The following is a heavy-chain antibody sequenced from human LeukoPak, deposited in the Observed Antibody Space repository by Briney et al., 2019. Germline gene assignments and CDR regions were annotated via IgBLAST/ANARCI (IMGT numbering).Heavy chain of an antibody. CDR1: GFTFSSYE. D-gene: IGHD6-13*01. V-gene: IGHV3-48*03. J-gene: IGHJ1*01. Sequence: GGSLRLSCAASGFTFSSYEMNWVRQVPGKGLEWISYISSSGSTIYFADSVKGRFTISRDNAKNSLYLQMNSLRAEDAAVYYCARPSRPYRSSEYFQHWGQGTLVIVSS. CDR3: ARPSRPYRSSEYFQH. CDR2: ISSSGSTI.